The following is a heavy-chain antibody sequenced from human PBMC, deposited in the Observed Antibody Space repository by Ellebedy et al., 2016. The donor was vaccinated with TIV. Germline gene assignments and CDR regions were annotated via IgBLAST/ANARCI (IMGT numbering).Heavy chain of an antibody. CDR2: INWNGGST. Sequence: GGSLRLXCAASGFTFDDYGMSWVRQPPGKGLEWVSGINWNGGSTGYADSVKGRFTISRDSSKNSLSLQMNSLRAEDTALYYCARGGGDGSGSNFDYWGQGTLVTVSS. CDR3: ARGGGDGSGSNFDY. CDR1: GFTFDDYG. V-gene: IGHV3-20*04. D-gene: IGHD3-10*01. J-gene: IGHJ4*02.